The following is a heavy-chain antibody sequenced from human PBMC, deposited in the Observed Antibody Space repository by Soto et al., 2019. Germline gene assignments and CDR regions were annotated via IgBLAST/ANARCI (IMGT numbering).Heavy chain of an antibody. Sequence: SETLSLTCAVSGGSISSGGYSWSWIRQPPGKGLEWIGYIYHSGSTYYNPSLKSRVTISVDRSKNQFSLKLTSVTAADTAVYYCASRLTVVGGMDVWGQGTTVTVSS. V-gene: IGHV4-30-2*01. CDR3: ASRLTVVGGMDV. J-gene: IGHJ6*02. D-gene: IGHD2-15*01. CDR2: IYHSGST. CDR1: GGSISSGGYS.